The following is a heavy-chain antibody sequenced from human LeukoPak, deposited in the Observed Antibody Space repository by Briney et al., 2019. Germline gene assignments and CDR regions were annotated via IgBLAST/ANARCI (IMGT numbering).Heavy chain of an antibody. D-gene: IGHD5-18*01. J-gene: IGHJ4*02. Sequence: SVKVSCKASGGTFSSYAISWVRQAPGQGLEWMGRIIPIFGIANYAQKFQGRVTITADKSTSTAYMELSSLRSEDTAVYYCARGRDTAMVTSLGYFDYWGQGTLLTVSS. CDR2: IIPIFGIA. CDR3: ARGRDTAMVTSLGYFDY. V-gene: IGHV1-69*04. CDR1: GGTFSSYA.